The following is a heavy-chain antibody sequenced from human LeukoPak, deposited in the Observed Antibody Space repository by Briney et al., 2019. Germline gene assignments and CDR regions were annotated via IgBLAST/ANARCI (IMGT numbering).Heavy chain of an antibody. CDR3: AKDNYYDSSGYYYYYYGMDV. V-gene: IGHV3-23*01. D-gene: IGHD3-22*01. CDR2: LSGSGGST. CDR1: GLTFSSYA. Sequence: GGSLSLSCAASGLTFSSYALSWVRQAPGKGLEWVSALSGSGGSTYYADSVKGRFTIPRDNSKNTLYLQMNSLRAEDTAVYYCAKDNYYDSSGYYYYYYGMDVWGQGTTVTVSS. J-gene: IGHJ6*02.